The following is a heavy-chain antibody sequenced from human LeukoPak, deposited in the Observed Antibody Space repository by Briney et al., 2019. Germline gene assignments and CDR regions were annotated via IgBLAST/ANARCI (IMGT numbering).Heavy chain of an antibody. Sequence: SQTLSLTCTVSGGSISSGDYYWSWIRQPPGKGLEWIGYIYYSGSTYYNPSLKSRVTISVDTSKNQFSLKLSSVTAAGTAVYYCTRDDYNNYYYGMDVWGQGTTVTVSS. D-gene: IGHD4-11*01. V-gene: IGHV4-30-4*01. J-gene: IGHJ6*02. CDR2: IYYSGST. CDR1: GGSISSGDYY. CDR3: TRDDYNNYYYGMDV.